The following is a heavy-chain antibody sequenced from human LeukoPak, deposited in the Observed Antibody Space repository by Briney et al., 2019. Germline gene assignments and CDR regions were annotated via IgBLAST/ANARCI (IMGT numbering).Heavy chain of an antibody. V-gene: IGHV3-30*18. CDR2: ISYDGSNK. CDR1: GFTFSSYG. Sequence: PGGSLRLSCAASGFTFSSYGMHWVRQAPGKGLEWVAVISYDGSNKYYADSVKGRFTISRDNSKNTLYLQMNSLRAEDTAVYYCAEGGDYFLSYGMDVWGQGTTVTVSS. CDR3: AEGGDYFLSYGMDV. D-gene: IGHD2/OR15-2a*01. J-gene: IGHJ6*02.